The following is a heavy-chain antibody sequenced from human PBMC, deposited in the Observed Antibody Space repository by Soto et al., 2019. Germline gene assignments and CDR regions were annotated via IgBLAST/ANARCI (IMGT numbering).Heavy chain of an antibody. Sequence: GGSLRLSCAASGFTFSDYYMSWIRQAPGKGLEWVSYISSSSSYTNYADSVKGRFTISRDNAKNSLYLQMNSLRAEDTAVYYCARAASDGFDPRGYSYGDYGMDVWGQGTTVTVSS. CDR3: ARAASDGFDPRGYSYGDYGMDV. D-gene: IGHD5-18*01. CDR2: ISSSSSYT. J-gene: IGHJ6*02. V-gene: IGHV3-11*06. CDR1: GFTFSDYY.